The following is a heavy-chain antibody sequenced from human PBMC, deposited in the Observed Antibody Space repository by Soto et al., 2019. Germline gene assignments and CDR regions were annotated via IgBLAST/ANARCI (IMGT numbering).Heavy chain of an antibody. CDR1: GFSLSTSGVG. Sequence: QITLKESGPTLVKPTQTLTLTCTFSGFSLSTSGVGVGWIRQPPGKALEWLALIYWDDDKRYSPSLKSRLTITKDTSKNQVVLTMTNMDPVDTATYYCALTGHPYSSSWCPFDYWGQGTLVTVSS. CDR3: ALTGHPYSSSWCPFDY. CDR2: IYWDDDK. V-gene: IGHV2-5*02. D-gene: IGHD6-13*01. J-gene: IGHJ4*02.